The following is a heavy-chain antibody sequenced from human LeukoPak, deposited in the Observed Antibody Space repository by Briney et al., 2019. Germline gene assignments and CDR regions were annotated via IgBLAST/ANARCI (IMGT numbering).Heavy chain of an antibody. J-gene: IGHJ4*02. CDR2: ILSDGSKE. D-gene: IGHD1-1*01. CDR3: ARGNNWSSGY. Sequence: PGGSLRLSCAASGFTFSSYGMHWVRQAPGKGLEWVAVILSDGSKEFYTDSVKGRFTISRDNSKNTLYLQMNSVRAEDTAVYYCARGNNWSSGYWGQGTLVTVSS. V-gene: IGHV3-33*01. CDR1: GFTFSSYG.